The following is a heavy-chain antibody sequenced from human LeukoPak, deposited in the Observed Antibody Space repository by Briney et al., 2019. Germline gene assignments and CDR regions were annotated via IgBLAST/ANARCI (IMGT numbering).Heavy chain of an antibody. Sequence: SETLSLTCTVSADSISSSTYYWGWIRQPPGKGLEWIGSIYYSESTYYHPSLKSRVTISSDTSKNQFSLKLSSATAADTAVYYCARHQKLRVGATTYFDYWGQGILVTVSS. CDR2: IYYSEST. J-gene: IGHJ4*02. CDR3: ARHQKLRVGATTYFDY. CDR1: ADSISSSTYY. V-gene: IGHV4-39*01. D-gene: IGHD1-26*01.